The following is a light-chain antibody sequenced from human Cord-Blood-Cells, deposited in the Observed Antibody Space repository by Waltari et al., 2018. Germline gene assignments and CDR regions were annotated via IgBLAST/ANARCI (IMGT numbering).Light chain of an antibody. CDR1: SSDVGGYNY. J-gene: IGLJ1*01. CDR3: SSYTSSSTYV. V-gene: IGLV2-14*01. Sequence: QSALTQPASVSGSPGQSITISCTGTSSDVGGYNYVSWYQQRQGKAPQLMIYEVLNRPAVGSDRFSGAKSGNTASLTISGLQAEDESDYYCSSYTSSSTYVFGTGTKVTVL. CDR2: EVL.